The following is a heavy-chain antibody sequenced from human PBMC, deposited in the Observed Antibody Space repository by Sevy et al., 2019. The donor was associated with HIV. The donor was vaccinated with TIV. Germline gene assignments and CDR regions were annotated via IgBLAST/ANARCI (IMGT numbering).Heavy chain of an antibody. J-gene: IGHJ4*02. V-gene: IGHV3-23*01. Sequence: GGSLRLSCGATGFIFNKYAMNWVRQAPGMGLAWVSGINDNGEKTYYTETVKGRFTISRDNSRNTLYLQMDNLRAEDAAVYYCAKGDYGGNSGHFDSWGQGTLVTVSS. CDR1: GFIFNKYA. D-gene: IGHD4-17*01. CDR3: AKGDYGGNSGHFDS. CDR2: INDNGEKT.